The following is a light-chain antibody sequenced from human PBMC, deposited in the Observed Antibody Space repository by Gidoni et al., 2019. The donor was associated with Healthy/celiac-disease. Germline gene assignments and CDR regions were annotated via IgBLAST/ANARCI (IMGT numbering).Light chain of an antibody. V-gene: IGKV3-20*01. Sequence: EIVLTQSTGTLSLSQGERATLSCRASQSVSSSYLAWYEQKPGQAPRLRIDVASSRATGIPDTFSGSGAGTDFTLTFSRLEPEDFAVYCFQQYGSSPQTFGGGTKVEIQ. CDR1: QSVSSSY. CDR2: VAS. CDR3: QQYGSSPQT. J-gene: IGKJ4*01.